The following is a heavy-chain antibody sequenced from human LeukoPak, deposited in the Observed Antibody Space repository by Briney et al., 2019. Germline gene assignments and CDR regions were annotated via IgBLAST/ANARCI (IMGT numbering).Heavy chain of an antibody. Sequence: GESLKVSCKASGYTFTDYYFHWVRQAPGQGLEWMGWINPNSGGTNYAQKFQGWVTMTRDTSISTAYMELGRLRSDDTAVYYCARGSEQRSAFDIWGQGTMVTVSS. CDR2: INPNSGGT. D-gene: IGHD1-26*01. CDR3: ARGSEQRSAFDI. J-gene: IGHJ3*02. CDR1: GYTFTDYY. V-gene: IGHV1-2*04.